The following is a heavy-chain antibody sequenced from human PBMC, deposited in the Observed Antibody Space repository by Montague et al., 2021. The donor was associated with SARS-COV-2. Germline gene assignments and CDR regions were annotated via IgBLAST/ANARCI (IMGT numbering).Heavy chain of an antibody. J-gene: IGHJ6*02. CDR2: IYHSGRA. V-gene: IGHV4-59*08. Sequence: SETLSLTCTVSGGSISSYYWSWIRQPPGKGLEWIGYIYHSGRANNNPSLKSRVTISVDTSKNHFSLQLNSVTAADTAVYYCAGAGQQLARYYYYGMDVWGQGTTVTVSS. CDR3: AGAGQQLARYYYYGMDV. CDR1: GGSISSYY. D-gene: IGHD6-13*01.